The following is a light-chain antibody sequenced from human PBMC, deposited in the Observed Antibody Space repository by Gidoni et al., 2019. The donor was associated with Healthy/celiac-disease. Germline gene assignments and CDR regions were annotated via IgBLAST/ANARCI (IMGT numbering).Light chain of an antibody. CDR2: AAS. Sequence: DIQMTQSPSSLSASVGDRVTINCRASQSISSYLNWYQQKPGKAPKLLIYAASSLQSGVPSRFSGSGSVIDFTLTISSLQPEDFATYYCQQSYSTLTWTFXQXTKVEIK. V-gene: IGKV1-39*01. CDR1: QSISSY. CDR3: QQSYSTLTWT. J-gene: IGKJ1*01.